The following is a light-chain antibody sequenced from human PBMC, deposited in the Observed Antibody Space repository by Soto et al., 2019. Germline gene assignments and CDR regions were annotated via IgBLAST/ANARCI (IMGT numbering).Light chain of an antibody. CDR1: QSFSSSY. CDR2: GAS. V-gene: IGKV3-20*01. CDR3: QHYNSYSEA. J-gene: IGKJ1*01. Sequence: EIVLTQSPDTVSVSPGERATLSCRASQSFSSSYLAWYQQKPGQAPRLLIYGASSRATGIPDSFSGSGSGADFTLTISSLQPDDFATYYCQHYNSYSEAFGQGTKVDIK.